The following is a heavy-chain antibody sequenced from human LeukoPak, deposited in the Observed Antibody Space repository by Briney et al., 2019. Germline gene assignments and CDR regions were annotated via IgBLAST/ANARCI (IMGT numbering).Heavy chain of an antibody. J-gene: IGHJ4*01. Sequence: VKVSCKVSGYTFSGYYMRWVHQAPGKGLEWMGLVDPEDDKTIYADKFQGGVTITEDTYKDTAYMQLSSLRSETTVVSYGETDPDIAVGSTGFDYWGQGTLLTVSS. CDR2: VDPEDDKT. CDR3: ETDPDIAVGSTGFDY. D-gene: IGHD6-19*01. CDR1: GYTFSGYY. V-gene: IGHV1-69-2*01.